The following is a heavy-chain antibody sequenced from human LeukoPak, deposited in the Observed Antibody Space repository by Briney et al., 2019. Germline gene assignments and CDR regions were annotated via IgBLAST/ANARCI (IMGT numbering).Heavy chain of an antibody. CDR3: ARAFVTAAGFFDT. V-gene: IGHV3-66*01. Sequence: GGSLRLSCAASGFTVSSSYMSWVRQAPGKGLEWVSVFYSGGDTPHAGSVRVRFTISRDNSVNTLYLQMNSLRTEDTAVYYCARAFVTAAGFFDTWGQGTLVTVSS. CDR2: FYSGGDT. J-gene: IGHJ4*02. D-gene: IGHD6-13*01. CDR1: GFTVSSSY.